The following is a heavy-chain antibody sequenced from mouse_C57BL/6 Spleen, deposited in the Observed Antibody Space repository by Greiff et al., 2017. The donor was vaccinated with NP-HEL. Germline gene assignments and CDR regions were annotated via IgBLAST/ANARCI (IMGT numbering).Heavy chain of an antibody. Sequence: QVQLQQPGAELVKPGASVKMSCKASGYTFTSYWITWVKQRPGQGLEWIGDIYPGSGSTNYNEKFKSKATLTVDKSSSTAYMQLSSLTSEDSAVYYGARVTLCPLYYAIDYWGQGTPVTVSA. CDR1: GYTFTSYW. CDR2: IYPGSGST. D-gene: IGHD1-1*02. CDR3: ARVTLCPLYYAIDY. V-gene: IGHV1-55*01. J-gene: IGHJ4*01.